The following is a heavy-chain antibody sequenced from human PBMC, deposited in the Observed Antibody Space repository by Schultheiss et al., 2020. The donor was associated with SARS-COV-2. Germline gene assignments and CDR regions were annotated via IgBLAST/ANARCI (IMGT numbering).Heavy chain of an antibody. CDR2: ISSSSSTI. J-gene: IGHJ6*02. CDR3: ARDAEQQWLVYYYYYYGMDV. CDR1: GFTFSSYS. D-gene: IGHD6-19*01. Sequence: GGSLRLSCAASGFTFSSYSMNWVRQAPGKGLEWVSYISSSSSTIYYADSVKGRFTISRDNAKNSLYLQMNSLRDEDTAVYYCARDAEQQWLVYYYYYYGMDVWGQGTTVTVSS. V-gene: IGHV3-48*02.